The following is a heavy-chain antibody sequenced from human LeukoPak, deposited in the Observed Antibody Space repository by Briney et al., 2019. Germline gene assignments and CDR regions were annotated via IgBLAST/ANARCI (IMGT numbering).Heavy chain of an antibody. CDR2: IRSSTTYV. CDR3: ASWREDCSSTSCYEVFDY. Sequence: PGGSLRLSCAASGFTFSNYNMNWVRQAPGKGLEWVSSIRSSTTYVYYADSVKGRFTISRDNAKNSLYLQMNSLRAEDTAVYYCASWREDCSSTSCYEVFDYWGQGTLVTVSS. D-gene: IGHD2-2*01. J-gene: IGHJ4*02. CDR1: GFTFSNYN. V-gene: IGHV3-21*01.